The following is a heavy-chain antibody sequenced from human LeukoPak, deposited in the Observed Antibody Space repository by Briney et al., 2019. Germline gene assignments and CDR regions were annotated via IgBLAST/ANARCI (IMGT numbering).Heavy chain of an antibody. D-gene: IGHD3-22*01. CDR2: IYSGGST. Sequence: PGGSLRLSCAASGFTVSSNYMSWVRQAPGEGLEWVSVIYSGGSTCYADSVKGRFTISRDNSKNTLYLQMNSLRAEDTAVYYCATFSSGFSHYYWGQGTLVTVSS. CDR1: GFTVSSNY. V-gene: IGHV3-66*01. J-gene: IGHJ4*02. CDR3: ATFSSGFSHYY.